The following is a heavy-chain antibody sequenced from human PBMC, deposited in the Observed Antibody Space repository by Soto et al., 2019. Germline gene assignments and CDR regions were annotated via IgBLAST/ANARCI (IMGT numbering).Heavy chain of an antibody. V-gene: IGHV3-48*01. CDR3: ASWYGSGSYWCDY. D-gene: IGHD3-10*01. CDR1: GFTFSSYG. Sequence: EVQLVESGVDLVQPGGSLRLSCVASGFTFSSYGMNWVRQAPGKGLEWVSYISGSSSTIYYADSLKGRFPISRDKANNSLYLQMNSLRAEDTAVYYCASWYGSGSYWCDYWGQGTLVTVSS. J-gene: IGHJ4*02. CDR2: ISGSSSTI.